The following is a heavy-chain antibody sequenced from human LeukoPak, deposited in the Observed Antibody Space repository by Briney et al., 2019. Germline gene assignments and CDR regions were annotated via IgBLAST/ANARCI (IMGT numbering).Heavy chain of an antibody. J-gene: IGHJ4*02. Sequence: SVKVSCKASGGTFSSYAISWVRQTPGQGLEWMGGIIPTFGTANYAQKFQGRVTITADESTSTAYMELSSLRSEDTAVYYCAREDTAMVLVDYWGQGTLVTVSS. CDR1: GGTFSSYA. CDR3: AREDTAMVLVDY. CDR2: IIPTFGTA. D-gene: IGHD5-18*01. V-gene: IGHV1-69*01.